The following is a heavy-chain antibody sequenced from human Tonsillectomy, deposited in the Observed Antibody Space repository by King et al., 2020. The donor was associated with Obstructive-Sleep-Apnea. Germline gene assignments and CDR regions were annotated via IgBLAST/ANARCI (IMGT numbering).Heavy chain of an antibody. J-gene: IGHJ6*02. CDR2: ISSTGGST. V-gene: IGHV3-64D*09. D-gene: IGHD3-3*01. CDR3: VKGLSDYYDFWSGYYGYGMDV. Sequence: VQLVQSGGGLVQPGGSLRLSCSASGFTFSSYAMHWVRQSPGKGPEYVSAISSTGGSTYYADSVKGRFTISRDNSKNTLYLQMSSLRAEDTAVYYCVKGLSDYYDFWSGYYGYGMDVWGQGTTVTVSS. CDR1: GFTFSSYA.